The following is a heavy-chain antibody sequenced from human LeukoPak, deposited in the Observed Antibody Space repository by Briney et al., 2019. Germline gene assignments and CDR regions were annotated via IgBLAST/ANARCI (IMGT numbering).Heavy chain of an antibody. CDR1: GGSVSSYY. CDR3: ARNFPGRTEDV. CDR2: IFNTGIT. J-gene: IGHJ6*04. V-gene: IGHV4-59*02. Sequence: SETLSLTCSVSGGSVSSYYWSWIRQPPGKGLEWIGYIFNTGITSYNPSLNRRVIISVDTSKNQFSLKIYSVTAADTAVYYCARNFPGRTEDVWGKGTTVTVSS.